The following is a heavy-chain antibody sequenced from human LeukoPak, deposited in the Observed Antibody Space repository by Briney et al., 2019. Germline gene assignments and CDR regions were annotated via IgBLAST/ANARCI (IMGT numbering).Heavy chain of an antibody. J-gene: IGHJ6*02. CDR2: INSDGSST. Sequence: PGGSLRLSCAASGFTFSSYWMHWVRQAPGKGLVWVSRINSDGSSTSYADSVKGRFTISRDNAKNTPYLQMNSLRAEDTAVYYCARDKGCSSTSCFYYYYYGMDVWGQGTTVTVSS. CDR3: ARDKGCSSTSCFYYYYYGMDV. V-gene: IGHV3-74*01. CDR1: GFTFSSYW. D-gene: IGHD2-2*01.